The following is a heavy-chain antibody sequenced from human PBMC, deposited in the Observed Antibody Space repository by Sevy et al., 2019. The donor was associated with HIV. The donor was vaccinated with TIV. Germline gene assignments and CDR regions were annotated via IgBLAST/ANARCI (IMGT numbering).Heavy chain of an antibody. CDR1: GFTFNTHA. J-gene: IGHJ3*01. Sequence: GGSLRLSRAASGFTFNTHAMNWVRQAPGKGLEWVSVISGPGYGTNYADSVKGRFTISRDNSKNTLFLQMNSLRDDDTAVYYCAKALNPALQSMLEVNLRSLQGFDVWGQGTMVTVSS. CDR2: ISGPGYGT. D-gene: IGHD3-22*01. CDR3: AKALNPALQSMLEVNLRSLQGFDV. V-gene: IGHV3-23*01.